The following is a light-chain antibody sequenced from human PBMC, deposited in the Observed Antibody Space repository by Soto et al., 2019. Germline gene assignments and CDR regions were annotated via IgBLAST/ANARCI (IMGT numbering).Light chain of an antibody. CDR1: QSINNL. CDR2: DVS. Sequence: DIQMTQSPSTLSASVGDRVTITCRASQSINNLLAWYQQKPGKAPKFIIYDVSTLESGVPSRFSGSGSGTEFTLTISSLQPEDFATYYCQQYDSYPLTFGGGTKVDIK. J-gene: IGKJ4*01. V-gene: IGKV1-5*01. CDR3: QQYDSYPLT.